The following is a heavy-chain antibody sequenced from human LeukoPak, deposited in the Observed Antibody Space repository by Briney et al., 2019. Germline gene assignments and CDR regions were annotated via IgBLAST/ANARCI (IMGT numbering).Heavy chain of an antibody. J-gene: IGHJ4*02. CDR2: INSGGTVT. CDR3: AKYPSIAAAGTIDY. CDR1: GFTFSDFW. Sequence: GGSLRLSCAASGFTFSDFWMHWVRQAPGKGLVWVSRINSGGTVTNYADSVKGRLTISRDNSKNTLYLQMNSLRAEDTAVYYCAKYPSIAAAGTIDYWGQGTLVTVSS. D-gene: IGHD6-13*01. V-gene: IGHV3-74*01.